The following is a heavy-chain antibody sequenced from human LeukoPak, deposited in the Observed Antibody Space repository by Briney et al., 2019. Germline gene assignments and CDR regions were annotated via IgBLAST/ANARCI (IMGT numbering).Heavy chain of an antibody. CDR3: AKDMDSGSYVGDY. CDR1: GFTFSSYG. J-gene: IGHJ4*02. Sequence: GGSLRLSCAASGFTFSSYGMHWVRQAPGKGLEWVAVISYDGSNKYYADSVKGRFTISRDNPKNTLYLQMNSLRAEDTAVYYCAKDMDSGSYVGDYWGQGTLVTVSS. D-gene: IGHD1-26*01. CDR2: ISYDGSNK. V-gene: IGHV3-30*18.